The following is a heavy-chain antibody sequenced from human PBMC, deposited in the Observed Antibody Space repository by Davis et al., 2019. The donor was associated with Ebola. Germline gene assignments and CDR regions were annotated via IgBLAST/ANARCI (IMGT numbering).Heavy chain of an antibody. J-gene: IGHJ4*02. Sequence: GGSLRLSCAASGFTVSSYSMNWVRQAPGKGLEWVSSISSSSSYIYYADSVKGRFTISRDNAKNSLYLQMNSLRAEDTAVYYCARDRYSNGFFDYWGQGTLVTVSS. V-gene: IGHV3-21*01. CDR2: ISSSSSYI. D-gene: IGHD6-19*01. CDR1: GFTVSSYS. CDR3: ARDRYSNGFFDY.